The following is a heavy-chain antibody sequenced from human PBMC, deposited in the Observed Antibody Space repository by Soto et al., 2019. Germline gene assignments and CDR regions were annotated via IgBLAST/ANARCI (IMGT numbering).Heavy chain of an antibody. D-gene: IGHD4-4*01. V-gene: IGHV1-3*05. CDR2: INAGNGNP. J-gene: IGHJ3*02. CDR3: ARVDYTIARAFDI. CDR1: GYTFTSYV. Sequence: QVQLVQSGAEEKKPGASVKVSCKASGYTFTSYVIHWVRQAPGQRLQWMGWINAGNGNPKYSQNFQGRVTITRETSATTAYMELSSLRSEDTAVYYCARVDYTIARAFDIWGQGTMVTVSS.